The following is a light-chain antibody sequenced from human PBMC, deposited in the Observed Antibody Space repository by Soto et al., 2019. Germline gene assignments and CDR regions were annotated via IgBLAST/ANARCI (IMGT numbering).Light chain of an antibody. CDR1: QTIRSW. J-gene: IGKJ1*01. V-gene: IGKV1-5*03. Sequence: IYMTQSPASLSASVGGRVTITCRASQTIRSWLAWYQQKPGKAPKLLIYKASTLKSGVPSRFSGSGSGTECTLTISSLQPDEVATYYCQHYNSYPEAFGQGTKVDIK. CDR3: QHYNSYPEA. CDR2: KAS.